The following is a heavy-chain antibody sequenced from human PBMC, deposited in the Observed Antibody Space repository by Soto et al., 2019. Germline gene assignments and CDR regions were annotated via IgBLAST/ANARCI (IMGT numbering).Heavy chain of an antibody. CDR3: AGGYDYIWGSYRSRDY. Sequence: EVQLLESGGGLVQPGGSLRRSCAASGFTFSSYAMSWVRQAPGKGLEWVSAISGSGGSTYYADSVKGRFTISRDNSKNTLYLQMNSLRAEATAVYYCAGGYDYIWGSYRSRDYCGQGTLVTVSS. V-gene: IGHV3-23*01. J-gene: IGHJ4*02. CDR2: ISGSGGST. CDR1: GFTFSSYA. D-gene: IGHD3-16*02.